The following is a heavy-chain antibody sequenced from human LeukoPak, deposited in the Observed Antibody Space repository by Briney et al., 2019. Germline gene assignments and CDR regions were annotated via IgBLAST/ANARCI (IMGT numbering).Heavy chain of an antibody. D-gene: IGHD3-22*01. CDR2: IRYDGSNK. V-gene: IGHV3-30*02. CDR3: AKALGFYDSSGYYYAFDY. CDR1: GFTFSSYG. J-gene: IGHJ4*02. Sequence: PGGSLRLSCAASGFTFSSYGMHWVRQAPGKGLEWVAFIRYDGSNKYYADSVKGRFTISRDNSKNTLYLQMNSLRAEDTAVYYCAKALGFYDSSGYYYAFDYWGQGTLVTVSS.